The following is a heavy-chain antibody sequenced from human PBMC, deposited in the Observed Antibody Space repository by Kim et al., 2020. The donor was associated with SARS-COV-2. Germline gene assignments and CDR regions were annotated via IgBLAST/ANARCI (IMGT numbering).Heavy chain of an antibody. J-gene: IGHJ4*02. CDR1: GFSFGTYA. V-gene: IGHV3-23*01. D-gene: IGHD2-21*01. CDR3: AKDPGVVPYHYFDF. Sequence: GGSLRLSCATSGFSFGTYAMSWVRQAPGKGLEFVSAISGPGGSTFYADSVKGRFTISRDNSKNTLYLQMDSLRAADPAVSYCAKDPGVVPYHYFDFWGQG. CDR2: ISGPGGST.